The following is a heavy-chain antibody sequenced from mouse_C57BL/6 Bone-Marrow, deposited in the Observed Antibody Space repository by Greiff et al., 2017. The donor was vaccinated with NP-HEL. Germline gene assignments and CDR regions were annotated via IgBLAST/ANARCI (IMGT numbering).Heavy chain of an antibody. CDR2: SRNKANDYTT. D-gene: IGHD2-9*01. CDR3: ARDAPTMVTYWYFDV. Sequence: DVMLVESGGGLVQSGRSLRLSCATSGFTFSDFYMEWVRQAPGKGLEGIAASRNKANDYTTEYSASVKGRFIFSRDTSQSILYLQMNALRAEDTAIYYCARDAPTMVTYWYFDVWGTGTTVTVSS. J-gene: IGHJ1*03. V-gene: IGHV7-1*01. CDR1: GFTFSDFY.